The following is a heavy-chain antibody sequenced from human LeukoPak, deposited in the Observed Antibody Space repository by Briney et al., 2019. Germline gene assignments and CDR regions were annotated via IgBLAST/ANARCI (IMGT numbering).Heavy chain of an antibody. J-gene: IGHJ4*02. CDR2: INPSGGST. D-gene: IGHD3-3*01. CDR3: ARGREDYDFWSGYTPQYYFDY. Sequence: GASVKVSCKASGYTFTSYYMHWVRQAPGQGLEWMGIINPSGGSTSYAQKFRGRVTMTRDMSTSTVYMELSSLRSEDTAVYYCARGREDYDFWSGYTPQYYFDYWGQGTLVTVSS. CDR1: GYTFTSYY. V-gene: IGHV1-46*01.